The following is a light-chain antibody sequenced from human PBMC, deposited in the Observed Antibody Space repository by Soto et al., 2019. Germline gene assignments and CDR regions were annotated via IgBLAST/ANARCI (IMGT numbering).Light chain of an antibody. V-gene: IGKV1-8*01. CDR1: QGISSY. CDR2: AAS. CDR3: QQYGSSPWT. Sequence: AIRMTQSPSSLSASTGDRVTITCRASQGISSYLAWYQQKPGKAPKLLIYAASTLQSGVPSRFSGSGSGTDFTLTISCLEPEDFAVYYCQQYGSSPWTFGQGTKVDIK. J-gene: IGKJ1*01.